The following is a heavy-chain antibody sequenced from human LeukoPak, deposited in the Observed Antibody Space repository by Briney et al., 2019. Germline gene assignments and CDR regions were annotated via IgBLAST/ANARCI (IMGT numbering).Heavy chain of an antibody. Sequence: GASVKVSCTASGYTFTSYAMHWVRQAPGQRLEWMGWINAGNGNTKYSQKFQGRVTITADESTSTAYMELSSLRSEDTAVYYCARARHYYYGSGSYYSAFDYWGQGTLVTVSS. CDR1: GYTFTSYA. J-gene: IGHJ4*02. D-gene: IGHD3-10*01. CDR3: ARARHYYYGSGSYYSAFDY. V-gene: IGHV1-3*01. CDR2: INAGNGNT.